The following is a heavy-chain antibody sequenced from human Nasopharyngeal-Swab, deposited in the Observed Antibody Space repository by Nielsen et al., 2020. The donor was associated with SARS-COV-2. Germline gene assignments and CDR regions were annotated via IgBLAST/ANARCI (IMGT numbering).Heavy chain of an antibody. Sequence: SETLSLTCTVSGGSISSYYWSWIRQPPGKGLEWNGYIHYNGSNNYNHSLKSRVTISVDTSKNQFSLKLSSVTAADTAVYYCARQEGENCSGGSCYYYYGMDVWSQGTTVTVSS. V-gene: IGHV4-59*08. CDR2: IHYNGSN. J-gene: IGHJ6*02. CDR3: ARQEGENCSGGSCYYYYGMDV. CDR1: GGSISSYY. D-gene: IGHD2-15*01.